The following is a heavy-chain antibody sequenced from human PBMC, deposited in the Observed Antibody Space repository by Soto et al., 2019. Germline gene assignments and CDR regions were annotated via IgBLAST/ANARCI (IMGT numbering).Heavy chain of an antibody. Sequence: QVQLVESGGGVVQPGRSLRLSCAASGFTFSSYGMHWVRQAPGKGLEWVAVISYDGRNKYYAESVKGRFTISRDNSKNTLLMQMNSLRADDTAGYYCARDQDIVAPTRTGYYYYGMDVWGQGTTVTVSS. CDR2: ISYDGRNK. CDR1: GFTFSSYG. J-gene: IGHJ6*02. CDR3: ARDQDIVAPTRTGYYYYGMDV. V-gene: IGHV3-30*03. D-gene: IGHD5-12*01.